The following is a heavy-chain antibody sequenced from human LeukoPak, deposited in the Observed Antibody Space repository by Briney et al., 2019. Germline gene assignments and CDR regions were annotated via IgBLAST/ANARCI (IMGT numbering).Heavy chain of an antibody. CDR2: INSDGSST. J-gene: IGHJ4*02. CDR1: GFTFSSYW. D-gene: IGHD2-2*02. Sequence: GGSLRLSCAASGFTFSSYWMHWVRQAPGKGLVWVSRINSDGSSTSYADSVKGRFTISRDNAKNSLFLQMNSLRAEDTAVYYCVRDSYTNTWHFQEKDYWGQGTQVTVSS. CDR3: VRDSYTNTWHFQEKDY. V-gene: IGHV3-74*01.